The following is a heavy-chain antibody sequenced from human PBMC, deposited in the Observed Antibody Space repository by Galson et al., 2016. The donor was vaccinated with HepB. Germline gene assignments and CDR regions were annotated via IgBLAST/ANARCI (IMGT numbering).Heavy chain of an antibody. CDR2: IYWDDDR. Sequence: PALVKPTQTLTLTCTFSGFSLSTSGVGVGWIRQPPGKALEWLALIYWDDDRRYSPSLKTRLTITKDTSKNQVVLTMTNMDPVDTATYYFAHQPYGDYHFDYWGQGTRVTVSS. V-gene: IGHV2-5*02. CDR3: AHQPYGDYHFDY. CDR1: GFSLSTSGVG. D-gene: IGHD4-17*01. J-gene: IGHJ4*02.